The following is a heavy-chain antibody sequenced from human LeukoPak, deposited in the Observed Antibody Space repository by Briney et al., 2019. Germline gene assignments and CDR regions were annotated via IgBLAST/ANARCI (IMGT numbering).Heavy chain of an antibody. CDR2: IYYSGST. CDR3: ARHGGSSGWYHFDY. D-gene: IGHD6-13*01. V-gene: IGHV4-39*01. CDR1: GGSISSSSFY. J-gene: IGHJ4*02. Sequence: PSETLSLTCTVSGGSISSSSFYWGWILQPPGKGLEWIGSIYYSGSTYYNPSLKSRVTISVDTSKNQFSLNLNSVTAADTALYYCARHGGSSGWYHFDYWGQGTLVTVSS.